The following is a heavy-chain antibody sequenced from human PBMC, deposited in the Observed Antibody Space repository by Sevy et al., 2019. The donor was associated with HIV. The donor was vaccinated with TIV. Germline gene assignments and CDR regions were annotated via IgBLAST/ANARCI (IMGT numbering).Heavy chain of an antibody. V-gene: IGHV3-53*01. Sequence: GGSLRLSCAASGFTVSSNYMSWVRQAPGKGLEWVSVIYSGGSTYYADSVKGRFTVSRDNSKNTLYLQRSSLRAEDTAVYYCARAGGGGGYCSGGSCYGAYYYYYMDVWGNGTTVTVSS. CDR3: ARAGGGGGYCSGGSCYGAYYYYYMDV. CDR1: GFTVSSNY. CDR2: IYSGGST. D-gene: IGHD2-15*01. J-gene: IGHJ6*03.